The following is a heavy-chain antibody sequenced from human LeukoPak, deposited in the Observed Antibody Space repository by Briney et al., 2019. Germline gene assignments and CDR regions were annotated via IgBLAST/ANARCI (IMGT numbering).Heavy chain of an antibody. Sequence: PGGSLRLSCAASGFTFSSYAMSWVRQAPGKGLEWVSIISASGASPYYADSVKGRFTISRDNSKNTLYLQMNSLRAEDTAVYYCAKRAVAGTYYFDYWGQGTLVTVSS. CDR3: AKRAVAGTYYFDY. J-gene: IGHJ4*02. V-gene: IGHV3-23*01. CDR2: ISASGASP. D-gene: IGHD6-19*01. CDR1: GFTFSSYA.